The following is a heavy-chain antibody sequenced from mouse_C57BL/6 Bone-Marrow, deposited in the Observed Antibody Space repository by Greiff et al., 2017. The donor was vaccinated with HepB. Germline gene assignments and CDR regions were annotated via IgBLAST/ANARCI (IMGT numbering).Heavy chain of an antibody. D-gene: IGHD2-4*01. CDR1: GYTFTSYG. Sequence: QVQLKESGAELARPGASVKLSCKASGYTFTSYGISWVKQRTGQGLEWIGEIYPRSGNTYYNEKFKGKATLTADKSSSTAYMELRSLTSEDSAVYFCARWGLRRAYWGQGTLVTVSA. J-gene: IGHJ3*01. CDR2: IYPRSGNT. V-gene: IGHV1-81*01. CDR3: ARWGLRRAY.